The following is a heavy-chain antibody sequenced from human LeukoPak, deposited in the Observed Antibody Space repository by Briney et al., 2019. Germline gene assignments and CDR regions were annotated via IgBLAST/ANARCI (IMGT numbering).Heavy chain of an antibody. D-gene: IGHD3-3*01. CDR1: GYTFTGYY. Sequence: ASVKVSCKASGYTFTGYYIRLVRQAPGQGLEWMGWINPNSGGTNYAQKFQGRVTMTRDTSISTAYMELSRLRSDDTAVYYCARGPTIFGVAPHAFDIWGQGTMVTVSS. CDR2: INPNSGGT. CDR3: ARGPTIFGVAPHAFDI. V-gene: IGHV1-2*02. J-gene: IGHJ3*02.